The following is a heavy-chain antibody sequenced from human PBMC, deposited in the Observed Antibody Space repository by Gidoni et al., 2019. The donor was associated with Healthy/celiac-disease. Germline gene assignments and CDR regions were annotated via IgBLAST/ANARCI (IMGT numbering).Heavy chain of an antibody. Sequence: QVQLVQSGAEVKKPGASVKVSCQASGYTFTSSGNSLVRQAPGPGLEWMGWNSPYNGNTNHAQQLQGRFTMTTDPSTSTAYMELSSLRSDDTAVYYCARILPLDDYGDYGASPDYWGQGTLVTVSS. V-gene: IGHV1-18*01. D-gene: IGHD4-17*01. CDR1: GYTFTSSG. J-gene: IGHJ4*02. CDR2: NSPYNGNT. CDR3: ARILPLDDYGDYGASPDY.